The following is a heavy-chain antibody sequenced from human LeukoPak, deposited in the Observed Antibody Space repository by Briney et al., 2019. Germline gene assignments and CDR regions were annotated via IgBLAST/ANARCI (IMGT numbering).Heavy chain of an antibody. J-gene: IGHJ4*02. Sequence: GRSLRLSCAASGFTFDDYAMHWVRQAPGKGLEWVSGISWNSGSIGYADSVKGRFTISRDNAKNSLYLQMNSLRAEDTAAYYCASLGGSGFDYWGQGTLVTVSS. CDR2: ISWNSGSI. CDR3: ASLGGSGFDY. D-gene: IGHD6-19*01. V-gene: IGHV3-9*01. CDR1: GFTFDDYA.